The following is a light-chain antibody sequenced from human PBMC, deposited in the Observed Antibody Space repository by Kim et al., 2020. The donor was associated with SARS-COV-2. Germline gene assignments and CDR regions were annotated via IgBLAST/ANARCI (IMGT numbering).Light chain of an antibody. CDR2: YDR. V-gene: IGLV3-21*04. J-gene: IGLJ2*01. CDR1: NLGSKS. Sequence: APGKPARITCGGNNLGSKSVHWYQQKPGQAPVLVIYYDRDRPSGIPERFSGSNSGNTATLTISSVEAGDEAAYYCQVYDSSSDHPVFGGGTQLTVL. CDR3: QVYDSSSDHPV.